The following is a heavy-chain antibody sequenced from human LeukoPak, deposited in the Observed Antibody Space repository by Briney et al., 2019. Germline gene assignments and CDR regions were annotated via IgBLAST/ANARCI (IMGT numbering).Heavy chain of an antibody. D-gene: IGHD2-15*01. Sequence: SETLSLPCAFFCGAFRGDHWGWIRQPPGKGAEWIGSIYYSGSTYYNPSLKSRVTISVDTSKNQLSLNLKSVTAADTAVYYCARDRDVDDFDSWGHGTLVTVSS. J-gene: IGHJ4*01. CDR1: CGAFRGDH. CDR3: ARDRDVDDFDS. V-gene: IGHV4-39*07. CDR2: IYYSGST.